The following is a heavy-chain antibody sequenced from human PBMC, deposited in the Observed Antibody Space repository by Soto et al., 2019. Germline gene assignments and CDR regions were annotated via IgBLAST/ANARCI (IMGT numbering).Heavy chain of an antibody. Sequence: QEQLVESGGDVVQPGRSLTLSCAASGFTFSANAMHWVRQAPGKGLEWVAVIAYDGTIKIYRDSVKGRFTISRDDSKSTLYLQMNSLRPEDTAVYYCARDKIKGAPDYLDSWGQGTPVTVSS. V-gene: IGHV3-30-3*01. CDR2: IAYDGTIK. J-gene: IGHJ4*02. CDR3: ARDKIKGAPDYLDS. D-gene: IGHD1-26*01. CDR1: GFTFSANA.